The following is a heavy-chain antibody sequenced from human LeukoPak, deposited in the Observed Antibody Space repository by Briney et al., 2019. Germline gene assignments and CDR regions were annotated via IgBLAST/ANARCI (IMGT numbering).Heavy chain of an antibody. CDR2: IKQDGSEK. CDR3: ARDASGQQLVPDY. J-gene: IGHJ4*02. CDR1: GFTFSDYY. Sequence: PGGSLRLSCAASGFTFSDYYMSWIRQAPGKGLEWVANIKQDGSEKYYVDSVKGRFTISRDNAKNSLYLQMNSLRAEDTAVYYCARDASGQQLVPDYWGQGTLVTVSS. V-gene: IGHV3-7*01. D-gene: IGHD6-13*01.